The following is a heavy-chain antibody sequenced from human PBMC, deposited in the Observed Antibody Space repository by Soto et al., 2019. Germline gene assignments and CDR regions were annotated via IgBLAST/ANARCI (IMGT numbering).Heavy chain of an antibody. D-gene: IGHD3-16*01. V-gene: IGHV5-10-1*01. J-gene: IGHJ6*02. CDR1: GYSFTSYW. CDR3: ARHQGGLNYYYGMDV. Sequence: PGESLKISCKGSGYSFTSYWISWVRQMPGKGLEWMGRIDPSDSYTNYSPSFQGHVTISADKSISTAYLQWSSLKASDTAMYYCARHQGGLNYYYGMDVWGQGTTVTVSS. CDR2: IDPSDSYT.